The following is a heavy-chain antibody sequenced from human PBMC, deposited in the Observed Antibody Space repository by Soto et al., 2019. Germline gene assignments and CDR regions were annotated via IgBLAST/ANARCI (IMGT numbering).Heavy chain of an antibody. J-gene: IGHJ4*02. CDR3: ARTYYDFWSGYALTLSFDY. CDR2: IYYSGST. V-gene: IGHV4-39*01. Sequence: QLQLQESGPGLVKPSETLSLTCTVSGGSISSSSYYWGWIRQPPGKGLEWIGSIYYSGSTYYNPSLKSRVTISVDTSKNPFSLKLSSVTAADTAVYYCARTYYDFWSGYALTLSFDYWGQGTLVTVSS. CDR1: GGSISSSSYY. D-gene: IGHD3-3*01.